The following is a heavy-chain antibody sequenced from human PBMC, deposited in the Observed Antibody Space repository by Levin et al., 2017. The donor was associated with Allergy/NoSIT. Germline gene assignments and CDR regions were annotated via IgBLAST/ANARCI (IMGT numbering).Heavy chain of an antibody. Sequence: SETLSLTCTVSGGSISSYYWSWIRQPPGKGLEWIGYIYYSGSTNYNPSLKSRVTISVDTSKNQFSLKLSSVTAADTAVYYCARTVDCSGGSCYHSRWFDPWGQGTLVTVSS. CDR1: GGSISSYY. J-gene: IGHJ5*02. CDR3: ARTVDCSGGSCYHSRWFDP. CDR2: IYYSGST. D-gene: IGHD2-15*01. V-gene: IGHV4-59*08.